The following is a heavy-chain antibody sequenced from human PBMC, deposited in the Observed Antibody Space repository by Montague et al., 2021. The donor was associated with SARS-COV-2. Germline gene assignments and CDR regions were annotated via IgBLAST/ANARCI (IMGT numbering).Heavy chain of an antibody. CDR3: ARDPEETYSSSWYYYYGMDV. D-gene: IGHD6-13*01. J-gene: IGHJ6*02. CDR1: GGSISNSSYY. V-gene: IGHV4-39*07. CDR2: IYYSGST. Sequence: SETLSLTCTVSGGSISNSSYYWGWIRQPPGKGLEWIGSIYYSGSTYYNPSLKSRVTISVDTSKNQFSLKLSSVTAADTAVYYCARDPEETYSSSWYYYYGMDVWGQGITVTVSS.